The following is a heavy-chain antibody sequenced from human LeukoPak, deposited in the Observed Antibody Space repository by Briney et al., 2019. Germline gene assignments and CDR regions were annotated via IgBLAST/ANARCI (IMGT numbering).Heavy chain of an antibody. CDR2: ISSSSSYT. Sequence: PGGSLRLSCAASGFTFSSYSMNWVRQAPGKGLEWVSSISSSSSYTYYADSVKGRFTISRDDAKSSLYLQMNSLRAEDTAVYYCARDAYYGFDYWGQGTLVTVSS. V-gene: IGHV3-21*01. CDR3: ARDAYYGFDY. D-gene: IGHD4-17*01. J-gene: IGHJ4*02. CDR1: GFTFSSYS.